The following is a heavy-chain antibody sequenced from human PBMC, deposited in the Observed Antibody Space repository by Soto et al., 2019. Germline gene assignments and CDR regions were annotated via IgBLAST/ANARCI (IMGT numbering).Heavy chain of an antibody. CDR2: MNPNSGNT. CDR1: GYTFTSYD. V-gene: IGHV1-8*01. D-gene: IGHD2-2*01. CDR3: ARERGGVLVPAASYYYYGMDV. Sequence: QVQLVQSGAEVKKPGASVKVSCKASGYTFTSYDINWVRQATGQGLEWMGWMNPNSGNTGYAQKFQGRVTMTRNTSISTAYKELSRLGSEDTAVYYCARERGGVLVPAASYYYYGMDVWGQGTTVTVSS. J-gene: IGHJ6*02.